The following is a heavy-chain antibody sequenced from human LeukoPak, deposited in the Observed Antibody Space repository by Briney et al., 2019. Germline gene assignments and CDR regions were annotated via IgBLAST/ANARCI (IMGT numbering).Heavy chain of an antibody. CDR1: GFTFSSYS. J-gene: IGHJ4*02. CDR3: AREGRWRYDILTGYFDY. V-gene: IGHV3-21*01. D-gene: IGHD3-9*01. Sequence: GGSLRLSCAASGFTFSSYSMNWVRQAPGKGLEWVSSISSSSSYIYYADSVKGRFTISRDNANNSLFLQMDSLTAVDTAVYYCAREGRWRYDILTGYFDYWGQGILVTVSS. CDR2: ISSSSSYI.